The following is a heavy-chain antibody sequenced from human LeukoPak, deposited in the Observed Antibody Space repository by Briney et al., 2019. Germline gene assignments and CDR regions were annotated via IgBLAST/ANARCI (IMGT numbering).Heavy chain of an antibody. CDR3: ARTGSGYGQHFDY. J-gene: IGHJ4*02. CDR1: GYTFTGYY. D-gene: IGHD3-3*01. CDR2: INPNSGGT. Sequence: GPSVKVSCKASGYTFTGYYMHWVRQAPGQVLEWMGWINPNSGGTNYAQKLQGRVTMTRDTSISTGYMELSRLRSDDTAVYYCARTGSGYGQHFDYWGQGTPVTVSS. V-gene: IGHV1-2*02.